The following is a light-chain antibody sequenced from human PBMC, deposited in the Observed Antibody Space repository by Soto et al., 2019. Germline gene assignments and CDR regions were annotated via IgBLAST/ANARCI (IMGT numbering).Light chain of an antibody. J-gene: IGKJ2*01. Sequence: DIVLTQSPGTLSLSPGERATLSCRASQIISSTYLGWYQQKPGQAPRLLIYGASSRATGIPDRFSGSGSGTDFTLTISRLKPEDFAVYYCQHYGTSLYTFGQGTKLEIK. CDR2: GAS. V-gene: IGKV3-20*01. CDR1: QIISSTY. CDR3: QHYGTSLYT.